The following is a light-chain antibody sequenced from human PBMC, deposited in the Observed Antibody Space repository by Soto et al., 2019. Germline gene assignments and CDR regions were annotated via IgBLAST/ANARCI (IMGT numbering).Light chain of an antibody. Sequence: EIVMTQSPATLSVSPGERATLSCRARRSVSSNLAWYQQKPGQAPRLLIYDASIRATGIPARFSGSGSGTEFTLTISSLQSEDFAVYYCQQFGSSPRTVGQGTKVDIK. CDR1: RSVSSN. CDR2: DAS. CDR3: QQFGSSPRT. V-gene: IGKV3-15*01. J-gene: IGKJ1*01.